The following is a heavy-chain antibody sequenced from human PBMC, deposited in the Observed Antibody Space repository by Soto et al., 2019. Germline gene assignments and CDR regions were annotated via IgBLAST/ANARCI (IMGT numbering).Heavy chain of an antibody. D-gene: IGHD1-26*01. CDR2: INTGNGNT. Sequence: ASVKVSCKASGYTFTNYAMHWMRQAPGQRLEWMGWINTGNGNTKYSQKFQGRVTITRDTSASTAYVELSSLRTEDTAVYYCARGIGCYVDYFDYWGQGTLVTVSS. CDR3: ARGIGCYVDYFDY. V-gene: IGHV1-3*04. J-gene: IGHJ4*02. CDR1: GYTFTNYA.